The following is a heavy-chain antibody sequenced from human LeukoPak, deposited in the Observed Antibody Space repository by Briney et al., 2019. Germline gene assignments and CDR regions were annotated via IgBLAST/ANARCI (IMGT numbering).Heavy chain of an antibody. D-gene: IGHD1-26*01. V-gene: IGHV3-30-3*01. CDR3: ARDVDQGGAELDY. CDR1: GFSFSSYA. Sequence: GGSLRLSCAASGFSFSSYAMNWVRQAPGKGLEWVAVISYDGSNKYYADSVKGRFTISRDNSKNTLYLQMNSLRAEDTAVYYCARDVDQGGAELDYWGQGTLVTVSS. J-gene: IGHJ4*02. CDR2: ISYDGSNK.